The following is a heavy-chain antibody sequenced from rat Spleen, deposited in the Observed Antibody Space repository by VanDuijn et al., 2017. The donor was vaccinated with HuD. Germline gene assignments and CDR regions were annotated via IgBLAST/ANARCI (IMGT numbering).Heavy chain of an antibody. Sequence: EVQLVESGGGLVQPGRSMKLSCAASGFTFSDYYMAWVRQAPKKGLEWVASISYEGSGTYYRDSVKGRFTLSRDNAKSTLYLQMDSLRSEDTATYYCATPPYGGYPDYWGQGVMVTVSS. J-gene: IGHJ2*01. D-gene: IGHD1-11*01. V-gene: IGHV5-22*01. CDR3: ATPPYGGYPDY. CDR1: GFTFSDYY. CDR2: ISYEGSGT.